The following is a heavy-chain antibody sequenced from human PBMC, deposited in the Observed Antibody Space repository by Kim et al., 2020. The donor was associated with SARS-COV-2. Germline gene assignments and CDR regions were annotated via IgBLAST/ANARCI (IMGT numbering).Heavy chain of an antibody. D-gene: IGHD1-26*01. Sequence: ASVKVSCKASGYTFTSYGISWVRQAPGQGLEWMGWIIAYNGNTNYAQTLQGRVTMTTDTYTSTAYMELRSLRSDDTAVYYCARDRRLAAIQPYSGSYYDWFDPWGQGTLVTVSS. CDR2: IIAYNGNT. J-gene: IGHJ5*02. V-gene: IGHV1-18*01. CDR3: ARDRRLAAIQPYSGSYYDWFDP. CDR1: GYTFTSYG.